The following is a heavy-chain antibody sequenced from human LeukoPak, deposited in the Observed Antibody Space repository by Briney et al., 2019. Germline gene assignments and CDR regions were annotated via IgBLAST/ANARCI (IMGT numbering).Heavy chain of an antibody. CDR2: IYYSGST. D-gene: IGHD2-15*01. CDR1: GGSISSYY. CDR3: AREGDCSGGSCFNWFDP. V-gene: IGHV4-59*01. Sequence: SETLSLTCTVSGGSISSYYWSWIRQPPGKGLEWIGYIYYSGSTNYNPSLKSRVTISVDTSKNQFSLKLSSVTAADTAVYYCAREGDCSGGSCFNWFDPWGQGTLVTVSS. J-gene: IGHJ5*02.